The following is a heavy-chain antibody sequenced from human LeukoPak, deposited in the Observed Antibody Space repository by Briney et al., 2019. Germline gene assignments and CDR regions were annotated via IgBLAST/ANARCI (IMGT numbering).Heavy chain of an antibody. Sequence: GGSLRLSCAASGFTFRSYSMNWVRQAPGKGLEWVSSISSSGTYIYYADSVKGRFTISRDNAKNSLYLQMNSLRAEDTAVYYCARPLGGDYTDAFDIWGQGTMVTVSS. CDR3: ARPLGGDYTDAFDI. V-gene: IGHV3-21*01. CDR1: GFTFRSYS. J-gene: IGHJ3*02. D-gene: IGHD4-17*01. CDR2: ISSSGTYI.